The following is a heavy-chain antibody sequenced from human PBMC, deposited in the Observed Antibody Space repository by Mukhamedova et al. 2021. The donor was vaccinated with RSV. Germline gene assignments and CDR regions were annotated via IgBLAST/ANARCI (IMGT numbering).Heavy chain of an antibody. J-gene: IGHJ3*02. CDR3: AKVGGYLDAYDASD. V-gene: IGHV3-9*01. D-gene: IGHD3-22*01. Sequence: GFTFDDYAMHWVRQAPGKGLEWVSGISWNSGSIGYADSVKGRFTISRDNAKNSLYLQMKSLRAADTALYYCAKVGGYLDAYDASD. CDR1: GFTFDDYA. CDR2: ISWNSGSI.